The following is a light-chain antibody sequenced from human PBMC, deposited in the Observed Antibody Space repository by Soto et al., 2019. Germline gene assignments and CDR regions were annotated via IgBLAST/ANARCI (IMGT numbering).Light chain of an antibody. J-gene: IGKJ1*01. V-gene: IGKV3-15*01. CDR2: GAS. Sequence: DIVMTQSPATLSVSPGEITIISFSASQSVSSNLAWYQQKPGQAPRLLIYGASTRATDIPPRFSGSGSGTEFTLTIYSLKSEDFAVYFCQQYYNWPRTFGQGTKVDIK. CDR3: QQYYNWPRT. CDR1: QSVSSN.